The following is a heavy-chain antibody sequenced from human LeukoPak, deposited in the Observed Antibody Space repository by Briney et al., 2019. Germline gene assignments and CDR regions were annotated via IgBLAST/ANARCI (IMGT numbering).Heavy chain of an antibody. V-gene: IGHV3-13*01. J-gene: IGHJ4*02. Sequence: PGGSLRLACAASALTFSSYDMDWVRQATVKGLEWVSAIGTAGDTYYPGSVKGRFTISRENAKNSLYLQMNSLRAGDTAVYYCARGSREPEYSGYAPLDYWGQGTLVTVSS. CDR3: ARGSREPEYSGYAPLDY. CDR2: IGTAGDT. D-gene: IGHD5-12*01. CDR1: ALTFSSYD.